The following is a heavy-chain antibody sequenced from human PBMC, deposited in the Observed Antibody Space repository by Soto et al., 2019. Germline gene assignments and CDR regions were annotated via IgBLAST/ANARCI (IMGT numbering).Heavy chain of an antibody. V-gene: IGHV2-5*01. CDR2: IYWNDDK. D-gene: IGHD3-22*01. J-gene: IGHJ5*02. CDR1: GFSLSTSGVG. Sequence: SGPTLVNPTQTLTLTCTFSGFSLSTSGVGVGWIRQPPGKALEWLALIYWNDDKRYSPSLKSRLTITKDTSKNQVVLTMTYMDPVDTATYYCAHRLGTYYYDSSGYFSGLYNWFDPWGQGTLVTVSS. CDR3: AHRLGTYYYDSSGYFSGLYNWFDP.